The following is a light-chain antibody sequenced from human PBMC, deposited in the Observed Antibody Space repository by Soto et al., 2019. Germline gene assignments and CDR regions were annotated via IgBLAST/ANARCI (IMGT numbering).Light chain of an antibody. CDR2: GAS. CDR3: QQYNNWPPLT. Sequence: EIVMTQSPVTLSVSPGERATLSCRASQSVSSNLAWYQQKPGQAPRLLIYGASTRATGIPARFSGSGSGTEFTLTISSLQYEDFAVYYCQQYNNWPPLTFGQGTKLEIK. CDR1: QSVSSN. V-gene: IGKV3-15*01. J-gene: IGKJ2*01.